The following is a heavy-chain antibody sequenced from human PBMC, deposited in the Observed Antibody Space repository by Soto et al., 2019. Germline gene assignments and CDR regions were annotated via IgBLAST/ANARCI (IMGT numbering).Heavy chain of an antibody. CDR1: GASISSSY. D-gene: IGHD5-18*01. CDR3: ARRYSYGHFDY. Sequence: QVQLQESGPGLVKPSETLSLTCTVSGASISSSYWSWIRQPPGKGLEWIGYIYNSGSTNYNPSLTSRVTISVDTSKNQFSLKLSSVTAADTAVYYCARRYSYGHFDYWGQGTLVTVSS. CDR2: IYNSGST. J-gene: IGHJ4*02. V-gene: IGHV4-59*08.